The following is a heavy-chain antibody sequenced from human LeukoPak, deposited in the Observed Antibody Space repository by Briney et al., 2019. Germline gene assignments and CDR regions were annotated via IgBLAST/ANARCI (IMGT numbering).Heavy chain of an antibody. CDR2: MNSNSGNT. V-gene: IGHV1-8*01. Sequence: ASVKVSRKASGYTFTNYDIMWVRQATGQGPEWMGWMNSNSGNTGYAQKFQGRATMTRDTSINTAYMELHSLTSEDTAVYYCARGRGGTVVRGYLDYWGQGTLVTVSS. J-gene: IGHJ4*02. D-gene: IGHD3-10*01. CDR1: GYTFTNYD. CDR3: ARGRGGTVVRGYLDY.